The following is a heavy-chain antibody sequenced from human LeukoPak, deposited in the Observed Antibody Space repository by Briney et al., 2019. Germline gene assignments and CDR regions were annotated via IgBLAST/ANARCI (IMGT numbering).Heavy chain of an antibody. Sequence: SETLSLTCAVYGGSFSGYYWSWIRQPPVKGLEWIGEINHSGSTNYNPSLKSRVTISVDTSRNQFSLKLSSVTAADTAVYYCARQVEMATILYYYNGMDVWGQGTTVTVSS. CDR3: ARQVEMATILYYYNGMDV. V-gene: IGHV4-34*01. CDR2: INHSGST. D-gene: IGHD5-24*01. CDR1: GGSFSGYY. J-gene: IGHJ6*02.